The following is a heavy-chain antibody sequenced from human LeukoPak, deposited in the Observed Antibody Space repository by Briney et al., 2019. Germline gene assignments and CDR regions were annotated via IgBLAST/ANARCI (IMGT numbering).Heavy chain of an antibody. V-gene: IGHV4-59*01. CDR2: IYYSGST. D-gene: IGHD2-2*02. CDR1: GGSISSYY. CDR3: ARGDIVVVPAAIGGLFDY. J-gene: IGHJ4*02. Sequence: SETLSLTCTVSGGSISSYYWSWIRQPPGKGLEWIGYIYYSGSTNYNPSLKSRVTISVATSKNQFSLKLSSVTAADTAVYYCARGDIVVVPAAIGGLFDYWGQGTLVTVSS.